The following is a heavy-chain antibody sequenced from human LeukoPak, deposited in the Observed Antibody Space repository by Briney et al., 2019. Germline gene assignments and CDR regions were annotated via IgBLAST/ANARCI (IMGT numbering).Heavy chain of an antibody. D-gene: IGHD4-17*01. V-gene: IGHV1-2*02. Sequence: ASVKVSCKASGYTFTGYYMHWVRQAPGQGLEWMGWINPNSGGTNYAQKFQGRVTMTRDTSISTAYMDLSSLRSDDTAVYYCAGGSDYGDYWFDPWGQGTLVTVSS. J-gene: IGHJ5*02. CDR2: INPNSGGT. CDR3: AGGSDYGDYWFDP. CDR1: GYTFTGYY.